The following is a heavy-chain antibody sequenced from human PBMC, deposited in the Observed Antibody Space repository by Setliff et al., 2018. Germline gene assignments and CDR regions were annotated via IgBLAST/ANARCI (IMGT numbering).Heavy chain of an antibody. Sequence: GGSLRLSCAASGITFSSYAIHWVRQAPGKGLEWVAVISYDGINKYYADSVKGRFTISRDNSKNTLYLQMNSLRPEDTAVYYCAGDKPLQHNYNFWSGYCPYWGQGTLVTVSS. V-gene: IGHV3-30*01. CDR3: AGDKPLQHNYNFWSGYCPY. CDR2: ISYDGINK. J-gene: IGHJ4*02. D-gene: IGHD3-3*01. CDR1: GITFSSYA.